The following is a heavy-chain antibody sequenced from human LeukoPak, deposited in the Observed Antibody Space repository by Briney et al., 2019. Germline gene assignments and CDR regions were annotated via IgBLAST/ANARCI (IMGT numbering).Heavy chain of an antibody. J-gene: IGHJ4*02. CDR3: ARGVGQLGIYYFDY. V-gene: IGHV3-30-3*01. CDR2: ISYDGSNK. D-gene: IGHD2-2*01. CDR1: GFTFSSYA. Sequence: GRSLRLSCAASGFTFSSYAMHWVRQAPGKGLEWVAVISYDGSNKYYADSVKGRFTISRDNSKNTLYLQMNSLRAEDTAVYYCARGVGQLGIYYFDYWGQGTLVTVSS.